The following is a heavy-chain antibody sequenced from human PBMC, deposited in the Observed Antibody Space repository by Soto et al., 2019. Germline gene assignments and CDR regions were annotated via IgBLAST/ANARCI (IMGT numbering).Heavy chain of an antibody. CDR3: TKGRYLEVFLSGGGEES. D-gene: IGHD3-3*01. V-gene: IGHV3-23*01. J-gene: IGHJ5*02. CDR2: INGGGIST. CDR1: GFTFRNYA. Sequence: QLLQSGGGLVQPGGSLRLSCAASGFTFRNYAMSWVRQTPEKGLEWVSAINGGGISTYYADSVKGRFTISRDQSKNTISLQMDSLRVEDTALYYCTKGRYLEVFLSGGGEESWGRGTLVTVSS.